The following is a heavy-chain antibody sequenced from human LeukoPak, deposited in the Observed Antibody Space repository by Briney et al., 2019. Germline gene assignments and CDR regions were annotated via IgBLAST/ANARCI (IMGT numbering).Heavy chain of an antibody. Sequence: GGSLRLSCAASGFPFSRRWMSWVRQAPGKGLEWVANINQDGGEKYYMDSVKGRFTISRDNAKNSLYLQMSSLRAEDTAVYYCASCSILVAVGEIVYDIWGQGTMVTVSP. CDR3: ASCSILVAVGEIVYDI. CDR2: INQDGGEK. CDR1: GFPFSRRW. D-gene: IGHD3-22*01. V-gene: IGHV3-7*05. J-gene: IGHJ3*02.